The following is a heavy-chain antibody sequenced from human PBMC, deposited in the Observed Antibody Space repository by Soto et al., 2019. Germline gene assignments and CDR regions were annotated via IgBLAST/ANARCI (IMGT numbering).Heavy chain of an antibody. CDR3: ARDGYDIVVVVAATPCYFDY. CDR2: IWYDGSNK. V-gene: IGHV3-33*01. J-gene: IGHJ4*02. D-gene: IGHD2-15*01. CDR1: GFTFSSYG. Sequence: GSLRLSCAASGFTFSSYGMHWVRQAPGKGLEWVAVIWYDGSNKYYADSVKGRFTISRDNSKNTLYLQMNSLRAEDTAVYYCARDGYDIVVVVAATPCYFDYWGQGTLVTVSS.